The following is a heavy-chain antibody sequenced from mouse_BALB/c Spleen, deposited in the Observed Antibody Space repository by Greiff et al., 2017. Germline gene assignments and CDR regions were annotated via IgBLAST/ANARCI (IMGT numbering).Heavy chain of an antibody. CDR3: AKKEGPYYGLYYYAMDY. CDR2: IWRGGST. J-gene: IGHJ4*01. CDR1: GFSLTSYG. V-gene: IGHV2-5-1*01. Sequence: VKLVESGPSLVQPSQSLSITCTVSGFSLTSYGVHWVRQSPGKGLEWLGVIWRGGSTDYNAAFMSRLSITKDNSTSQVFFKMNSLQADDTAIYYCAKKEGPYYGLYYYAMDYWGQGTSVTVSS. D-gene: IGHD2-10*01.